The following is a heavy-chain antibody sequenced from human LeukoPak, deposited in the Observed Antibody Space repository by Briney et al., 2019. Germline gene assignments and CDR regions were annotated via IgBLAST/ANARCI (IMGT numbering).Heavy chain of an antibody. Sequence: SETLSLTCTVSGDSISSGTYYWGWIRQPPGKGLEWIGSIYYSGSTYYNPSLKSRVTISVDTSKNQFSLNLTPVTAADTAIYYCARVGNPLVTVFAWFDPWGQGTLVTVSS. CDR1: GDSISSGTYY. CDR3: ARVGNPLVTVFAWFDP. V-gene: IGHV4-39*07. D-gene: IGHD3-3*01. CDR2: IYYSGST. J-gene: IGHJ5*02.